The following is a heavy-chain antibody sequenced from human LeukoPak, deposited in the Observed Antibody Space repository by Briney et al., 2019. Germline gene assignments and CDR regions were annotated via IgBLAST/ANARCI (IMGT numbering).Heavy chain of an antibody. CDR3: TRGNAN. J-gene: IGHJ4*02. CDR1: GGSISNYY. Sequence: SETLSLTCSVSGGSISNYYWSWIRQPPGKGLEWIGYIFYSGTTNYNPSLKSRVTVSVDTSKNQFFLKLSSVTAADTALYYCTRGNANWGQGTLVTVSS. V-gene: IGHV4-59*01. CDR2: IFYSGTT.